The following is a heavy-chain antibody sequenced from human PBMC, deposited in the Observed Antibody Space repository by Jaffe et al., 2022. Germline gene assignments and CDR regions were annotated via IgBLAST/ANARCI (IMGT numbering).Heavy chain of an antibody. Sequence: EVQLVESGGGLVQPGGSLKVACVASGFNFSGSSMHWVRQGPGKGLEWVGRIRSKRLNYATDYAVSLKGRFTISRDDSKNTTYLQMNNLTPDDTAVYYCIRPKYFYGSEIYHHGFDVWGQGTMVTVSS. V-gene: IGHV3-73*02. CDR2: IRSKRLNYAT. J-gene: IGHJ3*01. CDR3: IRPKYFYGSEIYHHGFDV. CDR1: GFNFSGSS. D-gene: IGHD3-10*01.